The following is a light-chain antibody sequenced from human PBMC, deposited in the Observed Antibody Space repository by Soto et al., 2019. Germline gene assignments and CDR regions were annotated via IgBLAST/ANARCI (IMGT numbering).Light chain of an antibody. CDR1: QGISTF. CDR2: GAS. V-gene: IGKV1-39*01. CDR3: QQTYRAYT. J-gene: IGKJ2*01. Sequence: DIQLTQSPSSLSASVGDRVTITCRASQGISTFLNWYQQKPGKAPKPLIYGASNLQSGVPSRFSGSGDGTDFTVTISSLQPEDFATYYCQQTYRAYTFGQGTKLEIK.